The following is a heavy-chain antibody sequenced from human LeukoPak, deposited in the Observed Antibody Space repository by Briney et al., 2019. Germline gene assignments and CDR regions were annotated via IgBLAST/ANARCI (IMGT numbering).Heavy chain of an antibody. D-gene: IGHD4-17*01. CDR1: GFTFSNAW. CDR3: TTESLRTVTTHTLRGPFDY. CDR2: IKSKTDGGTT. V-gene: IGHV3-15*07. J-gene: IGHJ4*02. Sequence: GGSLRLSCAASGFTFSNAWMNWVRQAPGKGLEWVGRIKSKTDGGTTDYAAPVKGRLTISRDDSKNTLYLQMNSLKTEDTAVYYCTTESLRTVTTHTLRGPFDYWGQGTLVTVSS.